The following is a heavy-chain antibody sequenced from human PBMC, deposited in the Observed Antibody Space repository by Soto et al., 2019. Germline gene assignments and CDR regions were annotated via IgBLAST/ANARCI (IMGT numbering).Heavy chain of an antibody. CDR1: GFTFRTYT. V-gene: IGHV3-21*01. CDR2: IRGFSPYT. D-gene: IGHD2-15*01. CDR3: ARDRGYDAHDYYYNAMDV. J-gene: IGHJ6*02. Sequence: LRLSCISSGFTFRTYTMNWVRQAPGKGLEWVSGIRGFSPYTFYAESVRGRFAISRDNAKNSLYLQMNSLRAEDTAVYYCARDRGYDAHDYYYNAMDVWGQGTTVTVSS.